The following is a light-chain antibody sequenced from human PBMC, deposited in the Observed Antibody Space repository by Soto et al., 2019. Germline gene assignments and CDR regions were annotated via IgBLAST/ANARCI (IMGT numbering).Light chain of an antibody. Sequence: QSVLTQPPSVSGAPGQRVTISCTGSSSNIGAGYDVHWYQQLPGTAPKLLIYGNSNRPSGVPDRFSDSKSGTSASLAITGLQAEDEADYYCQSYDSSLRVFGGGTQLTVL. J-gene: IGLJ2*01. CDR3: QSYDSSLRV. CDR2: GNS. V-gene: IGLV1-40*01. CDR1: SSNIGAGYD.